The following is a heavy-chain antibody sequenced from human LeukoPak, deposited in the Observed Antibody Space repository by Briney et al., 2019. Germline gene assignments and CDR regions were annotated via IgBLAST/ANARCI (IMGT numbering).Heavy chain of an antibody. CDR3: ARGSTVVTKTLFDY. CDR1: GGSFSGYY. J-gene: IGHJ4*02. Sequence: SETLSLTCAVYGGSFSGYYWSWIRQPPGKGLEWIGEINHSGSTNYNPSLKSRVTISVDTSKNQFSLKLSSVTAADTAVYYCARGSTVVTKTLFDYWGQGTLVTVSS. V-gene: IGHV4-34*01. D-gene: IGHD4-23*01. CDR2: INHSGST.